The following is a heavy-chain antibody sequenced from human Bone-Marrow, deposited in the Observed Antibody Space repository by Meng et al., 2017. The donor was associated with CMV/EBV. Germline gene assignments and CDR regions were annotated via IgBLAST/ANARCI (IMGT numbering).Heavy chain of an antibody. CDR1: GYTFTDYY. D-gene: IGHD3-22*01. CDR2: INPNSGVT. J-gene: IGHJ4*02. V-gene: IGHV1-2*02. Sequence: ASVKVSCKASGYTFTDYYIHWVRQAPGQGLEWMGWINPNSGVTNYEQKFQGRVTMTRDTSVSTAYMELSRLRSDDTAVYYCARVIGRSLLNRPLPFDYWGQGTLVTVSS. CDR3: ARVIGRSLLNRPLPFDY.